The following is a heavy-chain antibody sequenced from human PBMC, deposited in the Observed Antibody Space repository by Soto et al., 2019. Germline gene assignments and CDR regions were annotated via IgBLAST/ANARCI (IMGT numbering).Heavy chain of an antibody. V-gene: IGHV3-23*01. CDR3: AKTDKFNPQSSGCANRFDY. J-gene: IGHJ4*02. CDR2: ISRSGDST. Sequence: EVQLLESGGGLVQPGGSLRLSCAASGFTFSSYAMTWVRQAPGKGLEWVSTISRSGDSTYYRDSVKGRFTISRDNSKNTLYLQLNSLRAEDTARYYCAKTDKFNPQSSGCANRFDYWGQGTLVTVSS. D-gene: IGHD6-19*01. CDR1: GFTFSSYA.